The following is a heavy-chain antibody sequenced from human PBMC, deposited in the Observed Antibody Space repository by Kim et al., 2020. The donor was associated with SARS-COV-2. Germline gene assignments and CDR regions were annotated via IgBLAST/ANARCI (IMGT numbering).Heavy chain of an antibody. CDR2: IYYSGST. J-gene: IGHJ5*02. V-gene: IGHV4-31*03. CDR3: ARGTTRTTRLFGEQVGSRFDP. Sequence: SETLSLTCTVSGGSISSGGYYWSWIRQHPGKGLEWIGYIYYSGSTYYNPSLKSRVTISVDTSKNQFSLKLSSVTAADTAVYYCARGTTRTTRLFGEQVGSRFDPWGQGTLVTVSS. CDR1: GGSISSGGYY. D-gene: IGHD3-10*02.